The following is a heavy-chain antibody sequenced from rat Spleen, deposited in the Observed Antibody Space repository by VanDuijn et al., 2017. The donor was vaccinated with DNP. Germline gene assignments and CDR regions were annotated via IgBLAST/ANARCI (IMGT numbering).Heavy chain of an antibody. CDR3: ARHYYDGTDYYGFAY. Sequence: QVQLKESGPGLMQPSETLSLTCTVSGFSLTSNGVGWVRQPLGKGLVWMGTIWAGGSTNYNSAVQSRLSISRDTSKSQGFLKRFSLQPEDTGTYYCARHYYDGTDYYGFAYWGQGVMVTVSS. V-gene: IGHV2-72*01. CDR2: IWAGGST. D-gene: IGHD1-12*02. CDR1: GFSLTSNG. J-gene: IGHJ2*01.